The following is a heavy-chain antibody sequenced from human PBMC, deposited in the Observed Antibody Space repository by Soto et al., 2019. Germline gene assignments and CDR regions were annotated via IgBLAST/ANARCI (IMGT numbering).Heavy chain of an antibody. CDR3: VKSKDLGDSDFKVDY. Sequence: QVQLVESGGGVVQPGRSLRLSCAASGFTFNSYGMHWVRQAPGKGLEWVAVISSDGSYEYYGDSVKGRFTVSRDNSKNTLYVQMNSLRAEDTAVYSCVKSKDLGDSDFKVDYWGQGTLVTVSS. V-gene: IGHV3-30*18. J-gene: IGHJ4*02. D-gene: IGHD2-21*01. CDR2: ISSDGSYE. CDR1: GFTFNSYG.